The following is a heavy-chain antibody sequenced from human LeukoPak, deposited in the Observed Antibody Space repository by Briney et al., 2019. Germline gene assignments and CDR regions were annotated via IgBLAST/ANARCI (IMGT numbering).Heavy chain of an antibody. Sequence: PGGSLRLSCAASGFTFSSYGMHWVRQAPGKGLEWVAFIRYDGSNKYYADSVKGRFTTSRDNSKNTLYLQMNSLRAEDTAVYYCAKDHWFGEGYYFDYWGQGTLVTVSS. J-gene: IGHJ4*02. V-gene: IGHV3-30*02. CDR3: AKDHWFGEGYYFDY. CDR2: IRYDGSNK. D-gene: IGHD3-10*01. CDR1: GFTFSSYG.